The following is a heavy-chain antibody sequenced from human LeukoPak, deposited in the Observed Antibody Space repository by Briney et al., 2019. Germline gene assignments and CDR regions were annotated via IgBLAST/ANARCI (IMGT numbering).Heavy chain of an antibody. CDR3: ARDRAWNYFDY. J-gene: IGHJ4*02. CDR1: GFTFSRHG. D-gene: IGHD3-3*01. V-gene: IGHV3-30*03. CDR2: ISNDGSRK. Sequence: GGSLKLSCAPSGFTFSRHGMHWVRQAPGKGLEWVAIISNDGSRKYYAHSVEGRFTISRDNSKNTLYLQMDSLRAEDTAVYYCARDRAWNYFDYWGQGTLVTVSS.